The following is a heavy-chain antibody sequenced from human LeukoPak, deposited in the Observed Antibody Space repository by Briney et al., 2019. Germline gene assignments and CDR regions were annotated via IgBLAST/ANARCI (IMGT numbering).Heavy chain of an antibody. V-gene: IGHV3-66*04. J-gene: IGHJ4*02. CDR3: ARLHYDVLTGPFDY. Sequence: GGSLRLSCAASGITLSDFWFSWVRQAPGKGLEWVSVIYSGGATYYADSVKGRFTISRENSENTLWLQMNGLRAEDTAVYYCARLHYDVLTGPFDYWGQGTLVTVSS. D-gene: IGHD3-9*01. CDR2: IYSGGAT. CDR1: GITLSDFW.